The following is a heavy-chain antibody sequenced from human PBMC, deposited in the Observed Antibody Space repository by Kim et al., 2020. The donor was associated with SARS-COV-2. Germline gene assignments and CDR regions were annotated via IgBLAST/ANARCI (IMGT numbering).Heavy chain of an antibody. CDR3: ARTRITMIVVVTHFDY. J-gene: IGHJ4*02. CDR1: GGSISSGGYY. Sequence: SETLSLTCTVSGGSISSGGYYWSWIRQHPGKGLEWIGYIYYSGSTYYNPSRKSRVTISVDTSKNQFSLKLSSVTAADTAVYYCARTRITMIVVVTHFDYCGQGTLVTVSS. D-gene: IGHD3-22*01. CDR2: IYYSGST. V-gene: IGHV4-31*03.